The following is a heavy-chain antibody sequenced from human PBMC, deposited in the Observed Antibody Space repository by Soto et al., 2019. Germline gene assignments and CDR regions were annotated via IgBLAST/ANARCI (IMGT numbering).Heavy chain of an antibody. CDR3: ARDQSGYSLSWFDP. CDR1: GFTFSDYY. J-gene: IGHJ5*02. Sequence: GGSLRLSCAASGFTFSDYYMSWIRQAPGKGLEWVSYISSSSSYTNYADSVKGRFTISRDNAKNSLYLQMNSLRAEDTAVYYCARDQSGYSLSWFDPWGQGTLVTVSS. CDR2: ISSSSSYT. D-gene: IGHD5-18*01. V-gene: IGHV3-11*06.